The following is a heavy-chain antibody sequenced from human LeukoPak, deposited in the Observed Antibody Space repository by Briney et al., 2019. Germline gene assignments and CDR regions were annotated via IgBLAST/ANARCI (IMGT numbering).Heavy chain of an antibody. D-gene: IGHD2-15*01. CDR1: GYRFTSYW. Sequence: GESLKISCKGSGYRFTSYWIGWVRQMPGKGLEWMGIIYPGDSDTRYSPSFQGQVTISADKSISTTYLQWSSLKASDTAIYYCARHALGYCSGGSCYSLYFDNWGQGTLVSVSS. CDR2: IYPGDSDT. J-gene: IGHJ4*02. V-gene: IGHV5-51*01. CDR3: ARHALGYCSGGSCYSLYFDN.